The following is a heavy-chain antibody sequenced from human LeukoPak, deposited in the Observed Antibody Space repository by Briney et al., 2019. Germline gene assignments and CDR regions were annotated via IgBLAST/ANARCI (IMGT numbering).Heavy chain of an antibody. D-gene: IGHD2-15*01. CDR1: GGSFSGFY. Sequence: SETLSLTCTVSGGSFSGFYWSLIRQPPGKGLEWIGYIHASGTTNYSPSLKSRVTISGDSSKNHFSLKLSSVTAADTAEYYCARHVICGGGNCYGAALDYWGQGTLVTVSS. CDR2: IHASGTT. V-gene: IGHV4-4*09. J-gene: IGHJ4*02. CDR3: ARHVICGGGNCYGAALDY.